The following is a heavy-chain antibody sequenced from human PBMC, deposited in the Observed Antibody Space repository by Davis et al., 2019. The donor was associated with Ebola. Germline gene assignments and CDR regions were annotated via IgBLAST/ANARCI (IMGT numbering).Heavy chain of an antibody. V-gene: IGHV3-23*01. Sequence: GESLKISCAASRFTFSSYAMTWVRQAPGKGLEWVSSISGSGGSTFYADSVKGRFTISRDNSKNTLYLQMNSLRAEDTAVYYCAKEWRSSSSHFDYWGQGTLVTVSS. CDR3: AKEWRSSSSHFDY. D-gene: IGHD6-6*01. CDR2: ISGSGGST. J-gene: IGHJ4*02. CDR1: RFTFSSYA.